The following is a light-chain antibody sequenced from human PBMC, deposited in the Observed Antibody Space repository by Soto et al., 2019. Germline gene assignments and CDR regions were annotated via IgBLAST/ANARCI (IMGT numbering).Light chain of an antibody. CDR1: TSSIGSNT. CDR2: SNN. V-gene: IGLV1-44*01. Sequence: QSVLTQPPSASGTPGQRVTISCSGGTSSIGSNTVNWYQQVPGTAPKLLIYSNNQRPSGVPDRFSGSRSGTSASLAISGLQSDDEADYYCEAWDDSLHAVVFGGGTQLTVL. J-gene: IGLJ2*01. CDR3: EAWDDSLHAVV.